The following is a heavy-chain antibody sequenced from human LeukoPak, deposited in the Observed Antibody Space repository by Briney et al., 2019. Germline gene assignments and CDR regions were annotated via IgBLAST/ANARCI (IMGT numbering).Heavy chain of an antibody. CDR3: ARQYYHDTSGYDAFDI. Sequence: GGSLRLSCAASGFTFSSYWMNWVRQAPGKGLEWVANIKQDGSEKYYVDSVKGRFTISRDNAKNSLCLQMNSLRAEDTAVYYCARQYYHDTSGYDAFDIWGQGTMVTVSS. CDR1: GFTFSSYW. D-gene: IGHD3-22*01. J-gene: IGHJ3*02. V-gene: IGHV3-7*04. CDR2: IKQDGSEK.